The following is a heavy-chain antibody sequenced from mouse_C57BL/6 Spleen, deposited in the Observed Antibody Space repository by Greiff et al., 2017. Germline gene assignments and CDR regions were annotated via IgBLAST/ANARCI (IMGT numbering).Heavy chain of an antibody. J-gene: IGHJ4*01. CDR1: GYAFSSSW. CDR2: LYPGDGDT. CDR3: ARSPISYAMDY. Sequence: QVQLKESGPELVKPGASVKISCKASGYAFSSSWMNWVKQRPGKGLEWIGRLYPGDGDTNYNGKFKGKATLTADKSSSTAYMQLSSLTSEDAAVYFCARSPISYAMDYWGQGTSVTVSS. V-gene: IGHV1-82*01.